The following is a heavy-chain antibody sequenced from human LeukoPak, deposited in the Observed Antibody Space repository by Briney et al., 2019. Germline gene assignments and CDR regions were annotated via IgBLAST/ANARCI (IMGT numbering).Heavy chain of an antibody. D-gene: IGHD2-15*01. Sequence: KTSETLSLTCTVSGGSISSSSYYWGWIRQPPGKGLEWIGSIYYSGSTYYNPSLKSRVTISVDTSKNQFSLKLSSVTAADTAVYYCARRCIRRCPYYYFDYWGQGTLVTVSS. J-gene: IGHJ4*02. CDR2: IYYSGST. V-gene: IGHV4-39*01. CDR1: GGSISSSSYY. CDR3: ARRCIRRCPYYYFDY.